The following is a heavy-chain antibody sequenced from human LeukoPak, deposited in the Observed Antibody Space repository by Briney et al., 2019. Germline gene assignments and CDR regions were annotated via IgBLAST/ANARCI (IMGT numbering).Heavy chain of an antibody. V-gene: IGHV3-21*01. CDR3: ARGSDRLLMVYAFGGGYYMDV. Sequence: RAGGSLRLSCAASGFTFSSYSMNWVRQAPGKGLEWVSSISSSSSYIYYADSVKGRFTISRDNAKNSLYLQMNSLRAEDTAVYYCARGSDRLLMVYAFGGGYYMDVWGKGTTVTVSS. CDR2: ISSSSSYI. CDR1: GFTFSSYS. D-gene: IGHD2-8*01. J-gene: IGHJ6*03.